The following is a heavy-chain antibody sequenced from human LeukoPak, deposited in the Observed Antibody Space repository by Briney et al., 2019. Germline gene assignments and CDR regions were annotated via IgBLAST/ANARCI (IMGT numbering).Heavy chain of an antibody. CDR1: GFTLDDYG. D-gene: IGHD2-2*02. CDR3: ARAVLDCTSTSCYTGAFVI. CDR2: INWNGGST. V-gene: IGHV3-20*04. Sequence: SLRLSCAASGFTLDDYGMSWVRHAPGKGVEWVSGINWNGGSTVYADSVKGRFTISRDNAKNSLYLPMNSLRAEDTALYYCARAVLDCTSTSCYTGAFVIWGQGTMVTVSS. J-gene: IGHJ3*02.